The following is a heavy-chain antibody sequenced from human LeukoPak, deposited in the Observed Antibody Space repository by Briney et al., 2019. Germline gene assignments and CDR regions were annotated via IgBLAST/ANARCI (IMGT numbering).Heavy chain of an antibody. D-gene: IGHD6-19*01. CDR2: IYTSGST. CDR1: GGSISSGGYY. J-gene: IGHJ4*02. Sequence: PSQTLSLTCTVSGGSISSGGYYWSWIRQHPGKGLEWIGRIYTSGSTNYNPSLKSRVTMSVDTSKNQFSLKLSPVTAADTAVYYCARDLGSSGDYWGQGTLVTVSS. V-gene: IGHV4-61*02. CDR3: ARDLGSSGDY.